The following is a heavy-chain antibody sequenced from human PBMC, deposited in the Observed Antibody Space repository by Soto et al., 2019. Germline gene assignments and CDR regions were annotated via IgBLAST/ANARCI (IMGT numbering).Heavy chain of an antibody. CDR2: IYYSGST. Sequence: SETLSLTCTVSGGSISSYYWSWIRQPPGKGLEWIGYIYYSGSTNYNPSLKSRVTISVDTSKNQFSLKLSSVTAADTAVYYCASVGYSGYDYNWFNPWGQGTLVTVSS. CDR3: ASVGYSGYDYNWFNP. V-gene: IGHV4-59*08. CDR1: GGSISSYY. J-gene: IGHJ5*02. D-gene: IGHD5-12*01.